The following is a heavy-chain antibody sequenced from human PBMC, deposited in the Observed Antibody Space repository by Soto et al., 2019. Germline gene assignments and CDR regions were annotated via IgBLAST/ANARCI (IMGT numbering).Heavy chain of an antibody. J-gene: IGHJ6*02. D-gene: IGHD1-1*01. CDR2: ISGSGGSI. CDR3: VKGYWKGDV. CDR1: GFTFSTYA. V-gene: IGHV3-23*01. Sequence: EVQLLESGGGLVQPGGSLRLSCAASGFTFSTYAMNWVRQAPGNGLEWVSAISGSGGSIHYADSVKGRFTISRDNSKNTLYLRMNSLKEADTAVYHCVKGYWKGDVWGQGTTVTVSS.